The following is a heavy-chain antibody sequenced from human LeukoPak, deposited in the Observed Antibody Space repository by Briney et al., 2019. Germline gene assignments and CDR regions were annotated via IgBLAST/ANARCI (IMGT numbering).Heavy chain of an antibody. V-gene: IGHV4-4*07. CDR2: IYTSGST. D-gene: IGHD1-1*01. Sequence: PSETLSLTCSVSVGSISSYYWSWIRQPAGKELEWIGHIYTSGSTNYNPSLKSRVTMSVDTSKNQFSLKLMSVTAADTAVYYCARSLGSLGYFDLWGRGTQVTVSS. J-gene: IGHJ2*01. CDR3: ARSLGSLGYFDL. CDR1: VGSISSYY.